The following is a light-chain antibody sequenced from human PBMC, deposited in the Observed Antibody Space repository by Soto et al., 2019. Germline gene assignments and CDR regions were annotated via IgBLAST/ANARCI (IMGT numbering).Light chain of an antibody. J-gene: IGLJ2*01. Sequence: QSVMTQPPSVSAAPGQKVTISCSGSSSNIGGNSVSWYQQVPGTAPKLLLYDNDKRPSGIPDRFFGSKSGTSATLGIAGLQTADEADYYCGTWESYLSVGVFGGGTKLTVL. V-gene: IGLV1-51*01. CDR2: DND. CDR3: GTWESYLSVGV. CDR1: SSNIGGNS.